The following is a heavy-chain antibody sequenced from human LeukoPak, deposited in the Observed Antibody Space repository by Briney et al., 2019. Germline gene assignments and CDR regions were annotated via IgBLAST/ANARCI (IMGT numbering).Heavy chain of an antibody. V-gene: IGHV3-23*01. D-gene: IGHD2-2*01. CDR1: GFTFSSYA. CDR2: ISGSGGST. J-gene: IGHJ4*02. CDR3: AKWSDIVVVPAARPLDY. Sequence: GGSLRLSCAASGFTFSSYAMSWVRQAPGKGLEWVSAISGSGGSTYYADSVKGRLTISRDNSKNTLYLQMNSLRAEDTAVYYCAKWSDIVVVPAARPLDYWGQGTLVTVSS.